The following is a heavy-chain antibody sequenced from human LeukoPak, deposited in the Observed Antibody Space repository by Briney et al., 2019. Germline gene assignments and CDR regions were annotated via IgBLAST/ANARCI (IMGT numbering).Heavy chain of an antibody. J-gene: IGHJ4*02. CDR3: ARASYDSYRLPDY. CDR1: GGSISSGDYY. D-gene: IGHD5-12*01. Sequence: SETLSLTCTVSGGSISSGDYYWSWIRQPPGKGLEWIGHIYYSGSTYYNPSLKSRVTISVDTSKNQFSLKLSSVTAADTAVYYCARASYDSYRLPDYWGQGTLVTVSS. CDR2: IYYSGST. V-gene: IGHV4-30-4*08.